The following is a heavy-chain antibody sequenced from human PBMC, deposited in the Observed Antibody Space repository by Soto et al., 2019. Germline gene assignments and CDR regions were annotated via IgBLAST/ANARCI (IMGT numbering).Heavy chain of an antibody. CDR2: INHSGST. D-gene: IGHD6-13*01. V-gene: IGHV4-34*01. CDR1: GGSFSGYY. CDR3: ARGLRAAATDDAFDI. Sequence: SETLSLTCAVYGGSFSGYYWSWIRQPPGKGLEWIGEINHSGSTNYNPSLKSRVTISVDTSKNQFSLKLSSVTAADTAVYYCARGLRAAATDDAFDIWGQGTMVTVSS. J-gene: IGHJ3*02.